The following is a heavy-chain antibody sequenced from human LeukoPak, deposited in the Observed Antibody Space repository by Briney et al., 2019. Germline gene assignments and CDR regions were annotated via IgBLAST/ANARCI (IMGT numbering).Heavy chain of an antibody. CDR2: IYYSGST. CDR3: ARSSRYYYGSGSLFYY. CDR1: GGSISSYY. J-gene: IGHJ4*02. Sequence: SETLSLTCTVSGGSISSYYWSWIRQPPGKGLEWIGYIYYSGSTNYNPSLKSRVTISVDTSKNQFSLKLSSVTAADTAVYYCARSSRYYYGSGSLFYYWGQGTLVTVSS. D-gene: IGHD3-10*01. V-gene: IGHV4-59*01.